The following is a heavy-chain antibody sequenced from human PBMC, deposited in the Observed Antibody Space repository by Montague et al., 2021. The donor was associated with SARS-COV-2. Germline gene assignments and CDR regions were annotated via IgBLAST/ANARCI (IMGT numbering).Heavy chain of an antibody. V-gene: IGHV4-4*07. Sequence: SETLSLTCTVSGESISGFYWNWIRQPARKGLEWIGRIYATGSTNSNPSLKSRVTMSVDTSKNQFSLRLNSVTAADTAVYYCARGQRLGNWFDPWGQGALVTVSS. J-gene: IGHJ5*02. D-gene: IGHD6-25*01. CDR2: IYATGST. CDR3: ARGQRLGNWFDP. CDR1: GESISGFY.